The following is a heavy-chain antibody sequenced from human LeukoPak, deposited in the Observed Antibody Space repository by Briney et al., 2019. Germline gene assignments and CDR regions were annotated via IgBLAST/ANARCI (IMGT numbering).Heavy chain of an antibody. CDR1: GFTFSDYY. CDR3: ARDALRVNDFWSGYRNWFDP. J-gene: IGHJ5*02. CDR2: ISSSGSTI. V-gene: IGHV3-11*04. Sequence: PGGSLRLSCAASGFTFSDYYMSWIRQAPGKGLEWVSYISSSGSTIYYADSVKGRFTISRDNAKNSLYLQMNSLRAEDTAVYYCARDALRVNDFWSGYRNWFDPWGQGTLVTVSS. D-gene: IGHD3-3*01.